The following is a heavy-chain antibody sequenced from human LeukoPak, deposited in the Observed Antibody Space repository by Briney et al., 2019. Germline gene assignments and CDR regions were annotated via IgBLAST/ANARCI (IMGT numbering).Heavy chain of an antibody. Sequence: VGSLRLSCAASGFTFSSYGMHWVRQVPGKGLEWVAVIWYDGSNKYYADSVKGRFTISRDNSNNTLYLQMNSLRAEDTAVYYCARASTRVVTVSITVAGTVDCWGQGTLVTVSS. CDR1: GFTFSSYG. CDR2: IWYDGSNK. V-gene: IGHV3-33*01. D-gene: IGHD6-19*01. J-gene: IGHJ4*02. CDR3: ARASTRVVTVSITVAGTVDC.